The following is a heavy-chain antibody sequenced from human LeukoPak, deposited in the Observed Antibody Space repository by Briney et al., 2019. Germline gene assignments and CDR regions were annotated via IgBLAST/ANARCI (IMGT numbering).Heavy chain of an antibody. CDR2: IYYSGST. J-gene: IGHJ6*02. CDR3: ARDGQLWSYNHYGMDV. V-gene: IGHV4-59*12. CDR1: GGSISSYY. Sequence: SETLSLTCTVSGGSISSYYWSWIRQPPGKGLEWIGYIYYSGSTNYNPSLKSRVTISVDTSKNQFSLKLSSVTAADTAVYYCARDGQLWSYNHYGMDVWGQGTTVTVSS. D-gene: IGHD5-18*01.